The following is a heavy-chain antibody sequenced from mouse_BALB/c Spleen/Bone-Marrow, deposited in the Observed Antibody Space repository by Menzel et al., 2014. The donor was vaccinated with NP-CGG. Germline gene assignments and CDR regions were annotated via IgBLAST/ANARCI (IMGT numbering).Heavy chain of an antibody. V-gene: IGHV14-3*02. Sequence: VQLQQSGAELVKPGASVKLSCTASGFNIKDNYMHWVKQRPEQGLEWIGRIDPANGNTKYDPKFQGKATITADTSSNTACLQLSSLTSEDTAVYYCARYRLGTYFDYWGQGTTLTVSS. D-gene: IGHD2-14*01. J-gene: IGHJ2*01. CDR2: IDPANGNT. CDR3: ARYRLGTYFDY. CDR1: GFNIKDNY.